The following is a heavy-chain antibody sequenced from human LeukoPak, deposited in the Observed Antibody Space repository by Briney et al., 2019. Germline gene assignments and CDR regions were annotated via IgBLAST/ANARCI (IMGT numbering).Heavy chain of an antibody. Sequence: SQTLSLTCAISGDSVSSNSAAWNWIRQSPSRGLEWLGRAYYRSKWYNDYAVSVKSRITINPDTSKKQFSLQLNSVTPEDTAVYYCARMTYYYDSSGYYFNDYWGQGTLVTVSS. CDR2: AYYRSKWYN. CDR3: ARMTYYYDSSGYYFNDY. D-gene: IGHD3-22*01. J-gene: IGHJ4*02. CDR1: GDSVSSNSAA. V-gene: IGHV6-1*01.